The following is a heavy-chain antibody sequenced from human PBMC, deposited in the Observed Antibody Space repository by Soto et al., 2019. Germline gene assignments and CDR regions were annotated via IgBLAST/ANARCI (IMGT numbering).Heavy chain of an antibody. D-gene: IGHD3-9*01. CDR2: ISAYNGNT. J-gene: IGHJ6*03. CDR3: ARVQDTYYDILTGYYYHYYMDV. Sequence: ASVKVSWKASGYTFTSYGISWVRQAPGQGLEWMGWISAYNGNTNYAQKLQGRVTMTTDTSTSTAYMELRSLRSDDTAVYYCARVQDTYYDILTGYYYHYYMDVWGKGTTVTVSS. CDR1: GYTFTSYG. V-gene: IGHV1-18*01.